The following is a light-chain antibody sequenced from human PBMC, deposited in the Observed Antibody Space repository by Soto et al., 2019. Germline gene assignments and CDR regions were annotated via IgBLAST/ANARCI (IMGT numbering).Light chain of an antibody. V-gene: IGKV3-20*01. Sequence: EIVLTQSPGTLSLSPGERATLSCRAIQSVSSSYLAWYQQKPGQAPRLLIYGVSSRATGIPDRFSGSGSGTDFTLTISRLEPEDFAVYYCQQYSSSPPYTFGQGTKLEIK. CDR2: GVS. J-gene: IGKJ2*01. CDR1: QSVSSSY. CDR3: QQYSSSPPYT.